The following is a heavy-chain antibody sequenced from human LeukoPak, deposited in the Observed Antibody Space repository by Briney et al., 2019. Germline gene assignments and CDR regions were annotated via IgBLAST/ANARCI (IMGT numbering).Heavy chain of an antibody. J-gene: IGHJ5*02. CDR3: AKEYFVVPAALLENWFDP. Sequence: AGGSLRLSCAASGFTFSSYAMSWVRQAPGKGLEWVSAISGSGGSTYYADSVKGRFTISRDNSKNTLYLQMNSLRAEDTAVYYCAKEYFVVPAALLENWFDPWGQGTLVTVSS. V-gene: IGHV3-23*01. D-gene: IGHD2-2*01. CDR2: ISGSGGST. CDR1: GFTFSSYA.